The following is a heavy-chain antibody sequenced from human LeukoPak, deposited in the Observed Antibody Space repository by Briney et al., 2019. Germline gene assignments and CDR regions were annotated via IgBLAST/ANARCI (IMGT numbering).Heavy chain of an antibody. CDR3: ARNHMYSLADSSGYHDAFDI. CDR2: IYSGGNT. D-gene: IGHD3-22*01. Sequence: GGSLRLSCAASGFTVSGNYMSWVRQAPGKGLEWVSDIYSGGNTGYADSVKGRFTISRDNSKNALSLQMHSLTAEDTAVYYCARNHMYSLADSSGYHDAFDIWGQGTMVTVSS. J-gene: IGHJ3*02. V-gene: IGHV3-53*01. CDR1: GFTVSGNY.